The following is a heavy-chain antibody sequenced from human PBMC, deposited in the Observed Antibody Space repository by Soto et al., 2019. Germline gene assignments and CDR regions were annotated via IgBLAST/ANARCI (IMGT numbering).Heavy chain of an antibody. D-gene: IGHD1-1*01. CDR3: ARGRYGDY. CDR2: ISAHNGNT. Sequence: QGHLVQSGAQVKKPGAAVKVSCQGSGYAFTTYGITWVRQAPGQGLEWMGWISAHNGNTNYAQKPHGRVTVTRDTSTRTAYMELRGPRYDDTAVYYCARGRYGDYWGQGARVTVSS. CDR1: GYAFTTYG. V-gene: IGHV1-18*01. J-gene: IGHJ4*02.